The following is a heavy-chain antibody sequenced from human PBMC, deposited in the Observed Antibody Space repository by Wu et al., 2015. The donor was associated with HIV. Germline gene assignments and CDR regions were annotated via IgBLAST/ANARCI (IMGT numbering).Heavy chain of an antibody. D-gene: IGHD5-24*01. CDR2: IIPIFGTP. V-gene: IGHV1-69*13. J-gene: IGHJ4*02. Sequence: QVQLVQSGTEVKRPGSSVKISCKASGGTFSSYAINWVRQAPGQGHEWVGRIIPIFGTPDYARKFRGRVRITADESSTTSYMELISLGREDTAIYYCARRQQLLDQWGQGTLIFVSS. CDR1: GGTFSSYA. CDR3: ARRQQLLDQ.